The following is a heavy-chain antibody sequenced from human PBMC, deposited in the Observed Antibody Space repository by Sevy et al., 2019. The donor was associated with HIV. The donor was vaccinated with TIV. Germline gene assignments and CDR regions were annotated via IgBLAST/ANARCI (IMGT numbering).Heavy chain of an antibody. CDR1: GFTFSKAW. V-gene: IGHV3-15*05. Sequence: GGSLRLSCAASGFTFSKAWMNWVRQAPGKGLEWVGRIKSKTDGGTTDYATSVKSRFTISSDESKNTLYLQMNSLKTDDTAVYYCTTKKDFWSGYFYFDYWGQGTLVTVSS. CDR3: TTKKDFWSGYFYFDY. D-gene: IGHD3-3*01. J-gene: IGHJ4*02. CDR2: IKSKTDGGTT.